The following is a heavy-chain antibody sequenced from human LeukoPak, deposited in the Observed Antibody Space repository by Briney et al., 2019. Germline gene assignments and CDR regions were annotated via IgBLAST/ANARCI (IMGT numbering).Heavy chain of an antibody. V-gene: IGHV1-8*01. D-gene: IGHD3-10*01. CDR2: MNPKNGNT. CDR1: GYTFTNYD. J-gene: IGHJ4*02. Sequence: ASVRVSCKASGYTFTNYDLNWVRQATGQGLEWMGWMNPKNGNTGYAQNFQGRVTMTSDISITTAYMELSSLRSEDTAVYYCARDRLLWFGLDYWGQGTLVTVSS. CDR3: ARDRLLWFGLDY.